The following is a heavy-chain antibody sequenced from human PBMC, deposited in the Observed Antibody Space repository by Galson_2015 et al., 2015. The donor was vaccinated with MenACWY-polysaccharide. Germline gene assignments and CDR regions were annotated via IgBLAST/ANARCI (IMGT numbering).Heavy chain of an antibody. CDR2: INAGNGNT. CDR1: GYTFTSYY. J-gene: IGHJ5*02. Sequence: SVKVSCKASGYTFTSYYMHWVRQAPGQRLEWMGWINAGNGNTKYSQKFQGRVTITRDTSASTAYMELSSLRSEDTAVYYCAISGDADWFDPWGQGTLVTVSS. CDR3: AISGDADWFDP. D-gene: IGHD7-27*01. V-gene: IGHV1-3*01.